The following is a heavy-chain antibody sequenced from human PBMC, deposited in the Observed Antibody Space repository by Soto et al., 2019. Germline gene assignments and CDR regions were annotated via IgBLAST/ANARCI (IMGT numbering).Heavy chain of an antibody. D-gene: IGHD1-26*01. J-gene: IGHJ3*02. CDR3: ARSEWELPAFDI. CDR1: GFTFSSYD. CDR2: IGTAGDT. Sequence: PGGSLRLSCAASGFTFSSYDMHWVRQATGKGLEWVSAIGTAGDTYYPGSVKGRFTISRKNAKNSLYLQMNSLRAEDTAVYYCARSEWELPAFDIWGQGTMVTVSS. V-gene: IGHV3-13*01.